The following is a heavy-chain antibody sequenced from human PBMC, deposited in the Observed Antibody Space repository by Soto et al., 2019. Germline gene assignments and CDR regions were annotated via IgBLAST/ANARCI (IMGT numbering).Heavy chain of an antibody. CDR2: IIPIFGTA. Sequence: ASLKVSCKASGGTFSSYAISWVRQAPGQGLEWMGGIIPIFGTANYAQKSQGRVTITADESTSTAYMELSSLRSEDTAVYYCARQNYYDSSGYYPPWGQGTLVTVSS. CDR3: ARQNYYDSSGYYPP. V-gene: IGHV1-69*13. J-gene: IGHJ5*02. CDR1: GGTFSSYA. D-gene: IGHD3-22*01.